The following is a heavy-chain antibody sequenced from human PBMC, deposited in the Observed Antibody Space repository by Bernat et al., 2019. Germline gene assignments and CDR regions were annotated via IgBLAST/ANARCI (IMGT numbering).Heavy chain of an antibody. J-gene: IGHJ4*02. D-gene: IGHD5-12*01. CDR1: GFTFSSYA. CDR3: ARDWGVATISVYFDY. Sequence: QVQLVESGGGVVQPGRSLRLSCAASGFTFSSYAMHWVRQAPGKGLEWVAVISYDGSNKYYADSVKGRFTISRDNSKNTLYLQMNSLRAEDTAVYYCARDWGVATISVYFDYWGQGTLVTVSS. CDR2: ISYDGSNK. V-gene: IGHV3-30-3*01.